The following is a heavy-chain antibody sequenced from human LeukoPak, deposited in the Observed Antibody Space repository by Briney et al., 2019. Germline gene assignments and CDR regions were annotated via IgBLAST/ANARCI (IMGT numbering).Heavy chain of an antibody. Sequence: PGGSLRLSCAAPGFTFSSYWMSWVRQAPGKGLEWVANIKQDGSEKYYVDSVKGRFTISRDNAKNSLYLQMNSLRAEDTAVYYCARDAGSYSTDYFDYWGQGTLVTVSS. D-gene: IGHD1-26*01. V-gene: IGHV3-7*01. J-gene: IGHJ4*02. CDR2: IKQDGSEK. CDR1: GFTFSSYW. CDR3: ARDAGSYSTDYFDY.